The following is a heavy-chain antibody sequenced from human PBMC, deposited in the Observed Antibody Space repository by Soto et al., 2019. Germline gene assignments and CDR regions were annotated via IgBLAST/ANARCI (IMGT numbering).Heavy chain of an antibody. D-gene: IGHD6-6*01. CDR2: IIPMFRTT. V-gene: IGHV1-69*01. CDR1: GGTFSSYA. Sequence: QVQLVQSGAEVKKSGSSVKVSCKASGGTFSSYAFNWVRQAPGQGLEWMGGIIPMFRTTNYAQKLQGRVTITADEARRTAYMELSSLRSEYTAVYYCATDGSSAGGVGWFDPWGQGTPGTVSS. J-gene: IGHJ5*02. CDR3: ATDGSSAGGVGWFDP.